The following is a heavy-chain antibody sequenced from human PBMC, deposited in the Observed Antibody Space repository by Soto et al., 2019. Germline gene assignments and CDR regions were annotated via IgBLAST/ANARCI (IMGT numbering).Heavy chain of an antibody. V-gene: IGHV1-69*06. D-gene: IGHD5-18*01. CDR2: VISASGSV. J-gene: IGHJ1*01. CDR1: GRIFSSFP. CDR3: ARVGSRDAYNYVLDH. Sequence: QVQVVQSGAEVKKPGSSVKISCKASGRIFSSFPTSWVRQVPGQGLEWMGGVISASGSVTYAPKFQGRVTITAVNSAGIGYMELTSLTSEDTAIYYCARVGSRDAYNYVLDHWRPGTMVTVSS.